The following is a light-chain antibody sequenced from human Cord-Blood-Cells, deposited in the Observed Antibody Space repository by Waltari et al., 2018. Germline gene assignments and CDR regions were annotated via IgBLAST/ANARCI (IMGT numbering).Light chain of an antibody. J-gene: IGKJ1*01. V-gene: IGKV3-11*01. CDR1: KSVSSY. CDR3: QQRSNWPT. CDR2: DAS. Sequence: DIVLPQSPATLPLSPGARATLSCRASKSVSSYLAWYQQKPGQAPRLLIYDASNRATGIPARFSGSGSGTDFTLTISSLEPEDFAVYYCQQRSNWPTFGQGTNVEIK.